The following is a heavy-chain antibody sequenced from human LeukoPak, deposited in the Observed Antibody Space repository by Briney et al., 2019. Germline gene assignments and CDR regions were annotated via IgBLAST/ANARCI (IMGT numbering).Heavy chain of an antibody. CDR2: ISYDGSTK. CDR1: GFTFSSYG. J-gene: IGHJ6*04. Sequence: PGGSLRLSCAASGFTFSSYGMHWVRQAPGKGLEWVAVISYDGSTKYYADSVKGRFTISRDNSKNTLYLQMNSLRAEDTAVYYCAKDSADIVVVPAWPVGLVGGIDVWGKGTTVTVSS. D-gene: IGHD2-2*01. CDR3: AKDSADIVVVPAWPVGLVGGIDV. V-gene: IGHV3-30*18.